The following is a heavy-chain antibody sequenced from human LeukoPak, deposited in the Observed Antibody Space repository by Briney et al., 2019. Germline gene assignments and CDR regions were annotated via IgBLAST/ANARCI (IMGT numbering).Heavy chain of an antibody. CDR1: GFTFSDYS. Sequence: GGSLTLSCAASGFTFSDYSMSWVRQAPGKGLEWVSSISSSSSYTYYADSVKGRFTISRDNSKNTLYLQMNSLRAEDTAVYYCARDQEDIVVVPAASQGGYSYGMFDYWGQGTLVTVSS. D-gene: IGHD2-2*01. CDR3: ARDQEDIVVVPAASQGGYSYGMFDY. J-gene: IGHJ4*02. CDR2: ISSSSSYT. V-gene: IGHV3-21*01.